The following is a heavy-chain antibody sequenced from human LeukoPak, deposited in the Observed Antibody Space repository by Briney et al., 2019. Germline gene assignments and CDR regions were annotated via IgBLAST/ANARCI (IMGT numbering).Heavy chain of an antibody. J-gene: IGHJ4*02. Sequence: SETLSLTCTVSGGSISGSSYYWGWIRQPPGKGLEWIGSIYYSGSTNYNPSLKSRVTISVDTSKNQFSLKLSSVTAADTAVYYCARGFDNSSGYYSWGQGTLVTVSS. CDR3: ARGFDNSSGYYS. D-gene: IGHD3-22*01. CDR2: IYYSGST. V-gene: IGHV4-39*07. CDR1: GGSISGSSYY.